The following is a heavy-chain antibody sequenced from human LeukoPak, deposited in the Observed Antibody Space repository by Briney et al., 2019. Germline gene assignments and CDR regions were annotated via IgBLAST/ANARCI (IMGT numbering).Heavy chain of an antibody. CDR1: GFTFSSHA. J-gene: IGHJ4*02. CDR2: ISSNGGST. Sequence: GGSLRLSCAASGFTFSSHAMHWVRQAPGKELEYASSISSNGGSTYYANSVKGRFTISRDNSKNTMYLQMGSLRAEDMAVYYCARDRSRSGYLSFDFWGQGTLVTVSS. CDR3: ARDRSRSGYLSFDF. V-gene: IGHV3-64*01. D-gene: IGHD3-22*01.